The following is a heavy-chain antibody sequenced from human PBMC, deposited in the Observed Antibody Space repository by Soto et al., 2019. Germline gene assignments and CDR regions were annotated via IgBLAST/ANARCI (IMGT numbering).Heavy chain of an antibody. CDR2: ISGGGGST. CDR3: AKGFIVVVTVLRPDDAFDV. D-gene: IGHD2-21*02. Sequence: EVQLLESGGGFVQPGGSLRLFCAASGFTFGNYGMNWVRQAPGKGLEWVSGISGGGGSTYYADSVKGRFTISRDPSKNTVFLEMNSLRAEDTAVYYCAKGFIVVVTVLRPDDAFDVWGQGTLVTVSS. V-gene: IGHV3-23*01. CDR1: GFTFGNYG. J-gene: IGHJ3*01.